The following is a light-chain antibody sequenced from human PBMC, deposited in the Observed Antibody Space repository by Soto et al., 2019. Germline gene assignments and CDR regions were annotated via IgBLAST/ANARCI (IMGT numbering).Light chain of an antibody. V-gene: IGLV3-9*01. CDR2: RID. CDR1: NIATKN. Sequence: SYELTQPLSVSVALVQTARITCGGNNIATKNVHWYQQKPGQAPVLVIYRIDNRPSGIPERFSGSNSGNTATLTISRAQDGDEADYYCQVWDSSTPVVFGGGTKLTVL. J-gene: IGLJ2*01. CDR3: QVWDSSTPVV.